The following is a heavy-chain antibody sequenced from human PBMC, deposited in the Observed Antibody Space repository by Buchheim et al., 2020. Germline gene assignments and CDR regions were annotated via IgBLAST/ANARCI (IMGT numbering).Heavy chain of an antibody. D-gene: IGHD4-17*01. Sequence: QLQLQESGPGLVKPSETLSLTCTFSGGSISSSSYYWGWIRQPPGKGLAWIGSIYYSGSTYYNPSLKSRVTIAVDTSKNQFSLKLSSVTAADTAVYYCARHVWATVTTFFDYWGQGTL. CDR1: GGSISSSSYY. J-gene: IGHJ4*02. V-gene: IGHV4-39*01. CDR3: ARHVWATVTTFFDY. CDR2: IYYSGST.